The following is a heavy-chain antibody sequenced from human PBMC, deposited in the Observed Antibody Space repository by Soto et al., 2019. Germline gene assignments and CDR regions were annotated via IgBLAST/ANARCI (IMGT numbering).Heavy chain of an antibody. CDR3: ERGIAAAAARGMDV. CDR2: INPNSGGT. D-gene: IGHD6-13*01. J-gene: IGHJ6*02. CDR1: GYTFTGYY. Sequence: QVQLVQSGAEAKKPGASVKVSCKASGYTFTGYYMHWVRQAPGQGLEWMGWINPNSGGTNYAQKFQGWATMTRDTSISTACMALSRLRSDDTAVYYCERGIAAAAARGMDVWGQRTTVTASS. V-gene: IGHV1-2*04.